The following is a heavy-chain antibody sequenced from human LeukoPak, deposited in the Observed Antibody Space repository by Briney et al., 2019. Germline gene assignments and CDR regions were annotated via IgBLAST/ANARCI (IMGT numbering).Heavy chain of an antibody. Sequence: GGSLRLSCAASGFTFSSYGMHWVRQAPGKGLEWVAVISYDGSNKYYADSVKGRFTISRDNSKNTLYLQMNSLRAEDTAVYYCARLRRWLLRWAEVFDYWGQGTLVTVSS. CDR3: ARLRRWLLRWAEVFDY. CDR1: GFTFSSYG. V-gene: IGHV3-30*03. J-gene: IGHJ4*02. D-gene: IGHD3-22*01. CDR2: ISYDGSNK.